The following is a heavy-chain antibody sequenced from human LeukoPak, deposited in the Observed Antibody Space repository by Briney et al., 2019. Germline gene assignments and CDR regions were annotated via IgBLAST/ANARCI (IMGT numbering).Heavy chain of an antibody. D-gene: IGHD3-3*01. V-gene: IGHV1-8*01. Sequence: ASVKVSCKASGYTITSYDINWVRQATGQGLEWMGWMNPNSGNTGYAQKFQGRVTMTRNTSISTAYMELSSLRSEDTAVYYCARRGPYYDFWSGYPTWDNWFDPWGQGTLVTVSS. CDR1: GYTITSYD. CDR3: ARRGPYYDFWSGYPTWDNWFDP. CDR2: MNPNSGNT. J-gene: IGHJ5*02.